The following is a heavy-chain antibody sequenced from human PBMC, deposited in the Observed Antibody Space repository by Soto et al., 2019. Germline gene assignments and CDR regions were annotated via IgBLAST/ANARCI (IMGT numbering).Heavy chain of an antibody. CDR3: ARDYYDSSGYQLFFDI. V-gene: IGHV4-59*01. Sequence: QVQLQESGPGLVKPSETLSLTCTVSGGSISSYSWSWIRQPPGKRLEWIVYISYSGSTNYNPSLKSRVTISVDTSKNQFSLKLSSVTAADTAVYYCARDYYDSSGYQLFFDIWGQGTMVTVSS. CDR2: ISYSGST. CDR1: GGSISSYS. J-gene: IGHJ3*02. D-gene: IGHD3-22*01.